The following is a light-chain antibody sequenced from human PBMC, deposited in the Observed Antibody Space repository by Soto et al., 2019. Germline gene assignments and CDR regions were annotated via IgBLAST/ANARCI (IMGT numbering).Light chain of an antibody. J-gene: IGKJ1*01. CDR2: GVS. Sequence: EIVLTQSPGTLSSSPGERATLSCRASQNILSNLAWYQQKPGQAPRLLIYGVSTRATGIPARFSGSGAGTDFTLTISRMEPEDFAVYCCQQYGSSPRTFGQGIKVGIK. CDR1: QNILSN. V-gene: IGKV3-20*01. CDR3: QQYGSSPRT.